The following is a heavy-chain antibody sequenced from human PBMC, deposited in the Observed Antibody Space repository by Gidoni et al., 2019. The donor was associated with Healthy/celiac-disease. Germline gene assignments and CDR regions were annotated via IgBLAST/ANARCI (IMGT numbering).Heavy chain of an antibody. D-gene: IGHD6-13*01. Sequence: EVQLVESGGGLVQPGGSLRLSCAASGFTVSSNYMSWVRQAPGKGLEGVSVIYSGGSTYYADSVKGRFTISRDNSKNTLYLQMNSLRAEDTAVYYCARDGAAAGYYFDYWGQGTLVTVSS. CDR1: GFTVSSNY. J-gene: IGHJ4*02. CDR3: ARDGAAAGYYFDY. CDR2: IYSGGST. V-gene: IGHV3-66*02.